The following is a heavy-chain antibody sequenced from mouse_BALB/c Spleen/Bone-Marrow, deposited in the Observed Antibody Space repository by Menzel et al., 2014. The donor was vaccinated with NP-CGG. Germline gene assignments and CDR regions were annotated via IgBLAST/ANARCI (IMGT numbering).Heavy chain of an antibody. J-gene: IGHJ4*01. Sequence: ESGAELARPGASVELSCKASGYTFTSYWMQWVKQRPGQGLEWIGAIYPGDGDTRYTQKFKGKATLTADKSSSTAYMQLSSLASEDSAVYYCARWGNSYAMDYWGQGTSVTVSS. CDR1: GYTFTSYW. CDR2: IYPGDGDT. CDR3: ARWGNSYAMDY. V-gene: IGHV1-87*01. D-gene: IGHD2-1*01.